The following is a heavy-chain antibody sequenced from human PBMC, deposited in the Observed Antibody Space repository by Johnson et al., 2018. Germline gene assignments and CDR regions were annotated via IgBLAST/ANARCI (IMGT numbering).Heavy chain of an antibody. CDR3: ARVSRPYCSGGGCSPVAFDI. D-gene: IGHD2-15*01. Sequence: VQLVQSGGGLVKPGGSLRLSCAASGFTFSSYSMNWVRQAPGKGLEWVSSISSTTSYISYAASLKGRFTISRDNTKNSLYLQMNRLRAEDTAVYYCARVSRPYCSGGGCSPVAFDIWGQGTMVTVSS. CDR1: GFTFSSYS. V-gene: IGHV3-21*01. CDR2: ISSTTSYI. J-gene: IGHJ3*02.